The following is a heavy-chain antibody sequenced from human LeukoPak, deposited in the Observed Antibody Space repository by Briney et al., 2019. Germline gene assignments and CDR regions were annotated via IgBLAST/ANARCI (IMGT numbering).Heavy chain of an antibody. CDR2: ISYDGSKK. J-gene: IGHJ4*02. Sequence: GGSLRLSCAASGFTFSSYAMHWVRQAPGKGLEWVAVISYDGSKKYYADSVKGRFTISRDNSKNTLYLQMNSLRAEDTAVYYCARDSSYEKYYDFWSGYYNLSGYFDYWGQGTLVTVSS. V-gene: IGHV3-30-3*01. CDR3: ARDSSYEKYYDFWSGYYNLSGYFDY. CDR1: GFTFSSYA. D-gene: IGHD3-3*01.